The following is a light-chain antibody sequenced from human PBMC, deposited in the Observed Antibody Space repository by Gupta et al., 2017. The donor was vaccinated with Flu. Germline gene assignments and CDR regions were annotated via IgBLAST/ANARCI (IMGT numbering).Light chain of an antibody. CDR1: NSNIGSNYD. Sequence: QSVLTQPPSVSGAPAQRGTISCTGSNSNIGSNYDVHWYQHLPGEAPKLLIHSNNNRPSGCPERFSGSKSGTAASLAITGLRAEDEADYYCQSFDTRLTAYVFGSGTKVTVL. CDR2: SNN. V-gene: IGLV1-40*01. CDR3: QSFDTRLTAYV. J-gene: IGLJ1*01.